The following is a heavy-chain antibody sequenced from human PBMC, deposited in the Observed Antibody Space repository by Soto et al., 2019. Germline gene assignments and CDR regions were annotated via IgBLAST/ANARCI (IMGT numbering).Heavy chain of an antibody. CDR1: GYTFSTYA. CDR3: ARGEDGSGSYYYVMDV. Sequence: QVQLVQSGAEVKKPGASVKVSCKASGYTFSTYAMHWVRQAPGQRLEWMGWINAGNGNTKYSQKFQGRVTITRDTSASTAYMEGSSLRSEDTAVYSCARGEDGSGSYYYVMDVWGQGTTVTVSS. V-gene: IGHV1-3*01. D-gene: IGHD3-10*01. J-gene: IGHJ6*02. CDR2: INAGNGNT.